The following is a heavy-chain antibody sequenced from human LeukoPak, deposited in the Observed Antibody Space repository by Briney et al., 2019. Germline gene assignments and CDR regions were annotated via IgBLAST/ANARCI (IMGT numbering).Heavy chain of an antibody. Sequence: PGGSLRLSCAASGFTFNNYAMSWVRQAPGRGLEWVSGISGSGGGTYYADSVKGRFTISRDTSRDTLYLQMNSLRAEDAALYYCAKGITFGGVIAIDGFDIWGQGTMVTVSS. CDR2: ISGSGGGT. CDR3: AKGITFGGVIAIDGFDI. D-gene: IGHD3-16*02. V-gene: IGHV3-23*01. CDR1: GFTFNNYA. J-gene: IGHJ3*02.